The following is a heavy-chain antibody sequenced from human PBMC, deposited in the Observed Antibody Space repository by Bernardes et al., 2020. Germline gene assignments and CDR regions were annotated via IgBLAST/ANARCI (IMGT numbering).Heavy chain of an antibody. V-gene: IGHV3-53*01. J-gene: IGHJ6*02. CDR2: IYSGGST. D-gene: IGHD5-12*01. Sequence: GGSLRLSCAASGFTVSSNYMSWVRQAPGKGLEWVSVIYSGGSTYYADSVKGRFTISRDNSKNTLYLQMNSLRAEDTAVYYCASSGYSGYDFGHYYYYGMDVWGQGTTVTVSS. CDR3: ASSGYSGYDFGHYYYYGMDV. CDR1: GFTVSSNY.